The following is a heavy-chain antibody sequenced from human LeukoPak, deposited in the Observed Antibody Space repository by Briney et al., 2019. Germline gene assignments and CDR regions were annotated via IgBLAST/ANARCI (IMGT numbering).Heavy chain of an antibody. CDR3: ARGQRFWSGFIDY. J-gene: IGHJ4*02. V-gene: IGHV3-7*01. D-gene: IGHD3-3*02. Sequence: PGGSLRLSCAASGFTFSSYWMSWVRQAPGRGLEWVANIKQDGSEKYYVDSVKGRFTTSRDNAKNSLYLQMNSLRAEDTAVYYCARGQRFWSGFIDYWGQGTLVTVSS. CDR2: IKQDGSEK. CDR1: GFTFSSYW.